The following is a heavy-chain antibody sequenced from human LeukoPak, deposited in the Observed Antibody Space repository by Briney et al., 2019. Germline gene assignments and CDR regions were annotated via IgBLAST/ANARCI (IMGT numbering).Heavy chain of an antibody. V-gene: IGHV3-23*01. CDR3: AKIVGATDFDY. CDR1: GVTLSSYA. CDR2: ISGSGGST. J-gene: IGHJ4*02. D-gene: IGHD1-26*01. Sequence: GGSLRLSCAASGVTLSSYAMSWARQAPGKGLEWVSAISGSGGSTYYADSVKGRFTISRDNSKNTLYLQMNSLRAEDTAVYYCAKIVGATDFDYWGQGTLVTVSS.